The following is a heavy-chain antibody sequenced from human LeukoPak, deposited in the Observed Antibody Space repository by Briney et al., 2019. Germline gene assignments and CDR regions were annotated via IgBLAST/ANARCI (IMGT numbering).Heavy chain of an antibody. Sequence: GGSLRLSCAASGFTFSSYSMNWVRQAPGKGLEWVSYISSSSSTIYYADSVKGRFTISRDNAKNSLYLQMNSLRAEDTAVYYCARDQWDQPLPEAGDYWGQGTLVTASS. CDR2: ISSSSSTI. CDR3: ARDQWDQPLPEAGDY. J-gene: IGHJ4*02. V-gene: IGHV3-48*01. D-gene: IGHD2-2*01. CDR1: GFTFSSYS.